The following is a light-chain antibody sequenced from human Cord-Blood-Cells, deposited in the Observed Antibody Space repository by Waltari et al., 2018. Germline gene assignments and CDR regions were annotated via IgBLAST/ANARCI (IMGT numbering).Light chain of an antibody. CDR3: QQEWT. CDR2: KAS. Sequence: DIQMTQSPSTLSASVGDRVTITCRASQSISSWLAWYQQKPGKDPKLLIYKASSLESGVPSRFSGSGSGTEFTLTISSLQPDDFATYYCQQEWTFGQGTKVEIK. J-gene: IGKJ1*01. V-gene: IGKV1-5*03. CDR1: QSISSW.